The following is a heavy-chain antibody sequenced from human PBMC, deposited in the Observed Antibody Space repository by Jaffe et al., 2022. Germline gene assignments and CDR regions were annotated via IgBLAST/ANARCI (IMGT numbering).Heavy chain of an antibody. Sequence: QVQLVESGGGVVQPGGSLRLSCAASGFTFSSYGMHWVRQAPGKGLEWVAFIRYDGSNKYYADSVKGRFTISRDNSKNTLYLQMNSLRAEDTAVYYCAYCGGDCYYYFDYWGQGTLVTVSS. D-gene: IGHD2-21*02. CDR1: GFTFSSYG. CDR3: AYCGGDCYYYFDY. V-gene: IGHV3-30*02. J-gene: IGHJ4*02. CDR2: IRYDGSNK.